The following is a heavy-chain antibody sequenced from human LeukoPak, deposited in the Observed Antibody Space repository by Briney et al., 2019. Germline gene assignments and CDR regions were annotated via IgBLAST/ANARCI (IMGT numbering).Heavy chain of an antibody. CDR1: GYTFTGYY. Sequence: ASVKVSCKASGYTFTGYYMHWARQAPGQGLEWMGWINPNSGGTNYAQKFQGRVTMTRDTSISTAYMELSRLRSDDTAVYYCARDRLAAAGYYFDYWGQGTLVTVSS. V-gene: IGHV1-2*02. CDR2: INPNSGGT. D-gene: IGHD6-13*01. J-gene: IGHJ4*02. CDR3: ARDRLAAAGYYFDY.